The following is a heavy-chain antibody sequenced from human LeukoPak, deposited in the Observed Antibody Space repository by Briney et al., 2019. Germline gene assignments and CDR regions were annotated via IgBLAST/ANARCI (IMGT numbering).Heavy chain of an antibody. CDR1: GGSISSGGYS. D-gene: IGHD6-13*01. V-gene: IGHV4-30-2*01. CDR3: ARADTAAGMGGLLDY. J-gene: IGHJ4*02. Sequence: PSQTLSLTCAVSGGSISSGGYSWSWIRQPPGKGLEWIGYIYHSGSTYYNPSLKSRVTISVDRSKNQFSLKLSSVTAADTAVYYCARADTAAGMGGLLDYWGQGTLVTVSS. CDR2: IYHSGST.